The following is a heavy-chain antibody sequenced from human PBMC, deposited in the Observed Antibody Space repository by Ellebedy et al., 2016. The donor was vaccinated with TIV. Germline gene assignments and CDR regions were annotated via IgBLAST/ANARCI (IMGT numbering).Heavy chain of an antibody. V-gene: IGHV1-2*02. CDR3: ARDEVVGANRGYQFYGMDV. Sequence: ASVKVSCKASGHTFLGYYIHWVRQAPGQGLEWMGWINPNSGGTNYAQKFQGRVTMTTETSISTAYMELSRLRSDDTAMYYCARDEVVGANRGYQFYGMDVWGQGTTVTVSS. D-gene: IGHD1-26*01. J-gene: IGHJ6*02. CDR1: GHTFLGYY. CDR2: INPNSGGT.